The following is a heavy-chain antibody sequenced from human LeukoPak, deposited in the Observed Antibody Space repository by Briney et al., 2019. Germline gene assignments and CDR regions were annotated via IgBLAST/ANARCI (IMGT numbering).Heavy chain of an antibody. CDR1: GFTLNTYA. CDR3: AKDSNIWFGESSDY. Sequence: GGSLRLSCAASGFTLNTYAMSWVRQAPGKGLEWVSGISGSGGRTYYADSVKGRFTISRDNSKNTLYLQLNSLRAEDTAVYYCAKDSNIWFGESSDYWGQGTLVTVSS. V-gene: IGHV3-23*01. D-gene: IGHD3-10*01. J-gene: IGHJ4*02. CDR2: ISGSGGRT.